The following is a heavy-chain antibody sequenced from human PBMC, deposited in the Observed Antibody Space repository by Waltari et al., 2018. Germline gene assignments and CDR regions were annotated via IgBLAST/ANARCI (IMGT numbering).Heavy chain of an antibody. CDR1: RGPPSNINF. Sequence: QVQLQESGPGMVKPSGTLSLTCGVSRGPPSNINFGNWIRQAPGKGLEWLGEIHRTGSSNYNPSLKSRLTMSVDKSNSQVSMKLKSLTAADTAVYYCATSSFVAVLDSWGQGTLVTVSS. J-gene: IGHJ4*02. V-gene: IGHV4-4*02. CDR2: IHRTGSS. D-gene: IGHD6-19*01. CDR3: ATSSFVAVLDS.